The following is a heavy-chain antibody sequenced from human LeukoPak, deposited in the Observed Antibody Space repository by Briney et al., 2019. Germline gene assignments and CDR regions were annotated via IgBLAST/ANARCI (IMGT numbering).Heavy chain of an antibody. CDR3: ARNHMVRGGSRFDP. Sequence: SETLSLTCTVSGYSISSGYYWGWIRQPPGKGLEWIGSIYHSGSTYYNPSLKSRVTISVDTSKNQFSLKLSSVTAADTAVYYCARNHMVRGGSRFDPWGQGTLVTVSS. J-gene: IGHJ5*02. CDR1: GYSISSGYY. CDR2: IYHSGST. D-gene: IGHD3-10*01. V-gene: IGHV4-38-2*02.